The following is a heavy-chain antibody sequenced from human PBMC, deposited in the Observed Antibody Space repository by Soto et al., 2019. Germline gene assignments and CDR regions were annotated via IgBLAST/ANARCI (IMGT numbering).Heavy chain of an antibody. V-gene: IGHV1-8*01. CDR2: MNPNSGNT. CDR3: ARGRKEPVFDFWSGYYVSNYYYMDV. Sequence: ASVKVSCKASGYTITSYDINWVRQATGQGLEWMGWMNPNSGNTGYAQKFQGRVTMTRNTSISTAYMDLSSLRSEDTAVYYCARGRKEPVFDFWSGYYVSNYYYMDVWGKGTTVTVSS. CDR1: GYTITSYD. D-gene: IGHD3-3*01. J-gene: IGHJ6*03.